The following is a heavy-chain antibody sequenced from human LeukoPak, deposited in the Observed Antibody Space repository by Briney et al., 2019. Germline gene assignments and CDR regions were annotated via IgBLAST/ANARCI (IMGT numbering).Heavy chain of an antibody. CDR3: ARDEDYGAFFDY. D-gene: IGHD4-17*01. J-gene: IGHJ4*02. CDR2: INHSGST. V-gene: IGHV4-34*01. CDR1: GGSFSGYY. Sequence: SETLSLTCAVYGGSFSGYYWSWIRQPPGKGLEWIGEINHSGSTNYNPSLKSRVTISVDTSKNQFSLKLSSVTAADTAVYYCARDEDYGAFFDYWGQGTLVTVSS.